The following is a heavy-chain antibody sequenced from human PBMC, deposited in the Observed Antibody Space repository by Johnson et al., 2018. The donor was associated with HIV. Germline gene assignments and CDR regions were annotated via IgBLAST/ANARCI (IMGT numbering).Heavy chain of an antibody. J-gene: IGHJ3*02. CDR2: ISYDGGSK. CDR1: GFTFNTYG. Sequence: QVQLVESGGGVVQPGRSLRLSCAASGFTFNTYGMHWVRQAPGKGLEWVAVISYDGGSKYYADSVKGRFTVSRDNSKNTLYLQITSLRPVDTAVYYCARLPSGYSRDDLDIWGQGTMVSVSS. V-gene: IGHV3-30*03. CDR3: ARLPSGYSRDDLDI. D-gene: IGHD5-18*01.